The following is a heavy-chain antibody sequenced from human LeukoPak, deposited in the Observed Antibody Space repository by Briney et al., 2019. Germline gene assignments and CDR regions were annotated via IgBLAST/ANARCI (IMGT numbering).Heavy chain of an antibody. CDR1: GFTFSSYA. J-gene: IGHJ4*02. D-gene: IGHD5-18*01. V-gene: IGHV3-30-3*01. CDR3: ARTLGYSYGYFFDY. Sequence: GGSLRLSCAASGFTFSSYAMHWVRQAPGKGLEWVAVISYDGSNKYYADSVKGRFTISRDNSKNTLYLQMNSLRAEDTAVYYCARTLGYSYGYFFDYWGQGTLVTVSS. CDR2: ISYDGSNK.